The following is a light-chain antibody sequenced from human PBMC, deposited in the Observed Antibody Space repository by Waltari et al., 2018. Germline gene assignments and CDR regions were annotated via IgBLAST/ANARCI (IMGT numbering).Light chain of an antibody. CDR3: CSYAPSSTVWV. Sequence: QSALTQPASVSGSPGQSITISCTGTSTDVGRYNLVPWYQQHPGKAPKLMIYVGSKRPSGVSNRFSGSKSGNTASLTISGLQADDEADYYCCSYAPSSTVWVFGGGTKLTVL. CDR2: VGS. J-gene: IGLJ3*02. V-gene: IGLV2-23*01. CDR1: STDVGRYNL.